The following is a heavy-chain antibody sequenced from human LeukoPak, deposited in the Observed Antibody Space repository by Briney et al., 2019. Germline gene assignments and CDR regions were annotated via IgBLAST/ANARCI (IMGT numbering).Heavy chain of an antibody. CDR1: GYPFTTSW. V-gene: IGHV5-51*01. CDR2: IYAGNSNA. CDR3: AIINHPDGRVY. D-gene: IGHD5-24*01. J-gene: IGHJ4*02. Sequence: GESLKISCQGFGYPFTTSWIGWVRQLPGKGLEWTAIIYAGNSNAKYSPSFQGQVSISTDRSISTAYLHWSSLKASDTAIYYCAIINHPDGRVYWGQGTLVTVSS.